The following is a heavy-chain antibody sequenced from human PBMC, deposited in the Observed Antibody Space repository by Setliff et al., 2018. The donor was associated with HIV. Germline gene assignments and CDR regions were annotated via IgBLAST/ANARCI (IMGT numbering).Heavy chain of an antibody. CDR3: ARSGWTNYVVSPPSAMDV. V-gene: IGHV1-18*01. CDR1: GYIFTRSG. Sequence: ASVKVSCKASGYIFTRSGFNWVRQAPGQGLEWIGWISAYNGNTYSAQKFQGRVTMTTDSSTSTAYMELGSLRSDDTAMYYCARSGWTNYVVSPPSAMDVWGQGTTGTVS. J-gene: IGHJ6*02. D-gene: IGHD3-16*01. CDR2: ISAYNGNT.